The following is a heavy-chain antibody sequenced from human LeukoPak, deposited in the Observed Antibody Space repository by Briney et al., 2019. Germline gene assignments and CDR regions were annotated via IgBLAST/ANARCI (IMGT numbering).Heavy chain of an antibody. Sequence: GGSLRLSCAASGFTVSSNYMSWVRQAPGKGLEWVANIKQDGSEKYYVDSVKGRFTISRDNAKNSLYLQMNSLRAEDTAVYYCARETYMGGHYYMDVWGKGTTVTVSS. J-gene: IGHJ6*03. CDR2: IKQDGSEK. CDR1: GFTVSSNY. CDR3: ARETYMGGHYYMDV. V-gene: IGHV3-7*01. D-gene: IGHD1-14*01.